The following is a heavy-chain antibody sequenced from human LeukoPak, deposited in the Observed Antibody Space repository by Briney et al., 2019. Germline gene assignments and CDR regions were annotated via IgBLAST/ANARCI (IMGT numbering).Heavy chain of an antibody. D-gene: IGHD1-1*01. Sequence: KTGGSLRLSCAASGFTFKDCALNWVRQAPGKGLEWVSYISSSGSTIYYADSVKGRFTISRDNAKNSLYLQMNSLRAEDTAVYYCARDAGTKFDYWGQGTLVTVSS. CDR1: GFTFKDCA. V-gene: IGHV3-11*04. CDR3: ARDAGTKFDY. CDR2: ISSSGSTI. J-gene: IGHJ4*02.